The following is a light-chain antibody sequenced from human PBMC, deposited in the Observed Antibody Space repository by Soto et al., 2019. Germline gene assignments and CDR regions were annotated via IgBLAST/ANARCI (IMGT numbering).Light chain of an antibody. V-gene: IGKV1-9*01. CDR1: QGISSY. J-gene: IGKJ5*01. CDR3: QQLLSYPIT. Sequence: DIQVTQSPSSVSASVGDRVTITCRASQGISSYLAWYQQKPGKGPKLLIYAASTLQSGVPLRFSGSGSGTSFTLTISSLQPEDFATYYCQQLLSYPITFGQGTRLEI. CDR2: AAS.